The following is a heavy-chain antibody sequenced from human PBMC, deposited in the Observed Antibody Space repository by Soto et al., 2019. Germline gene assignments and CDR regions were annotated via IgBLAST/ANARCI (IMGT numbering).Heavy chain of an antibody. D-gene: IGHD6-25*01. V-gene: IGHV3-33*01. CDR2: IWYDGSNK. CDR1: GFTFSSNG. J-gene: IGHJ3*02. CDR3: ARVVGYGFDI. Sequence: QVQLVESGGGVVQPGRSLRLSCAASGFTFSSNGMHWVRQAPGKGLEWVAVIWYDGSNKYYADSVKGRFTIPRDKYKNTLYLQMNSLRAEDTAVYYCARVVGYGFDIWGQGTMVTVSS.